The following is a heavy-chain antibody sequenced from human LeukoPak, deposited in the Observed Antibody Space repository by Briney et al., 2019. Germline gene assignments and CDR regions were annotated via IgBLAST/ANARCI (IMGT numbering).Heavy chain of an antibody. D-gene: IGHD2-15*01. CDR3: ARARGYCSGGISPALGGMDV. V-gene: IGHV3-33*01. CDR1: GFDFSSFG. CDR2: IWYDGSNK. Sequence: GGSLRPSCAASGFDFSSFGMQRGRQAPGKGRGWVAGIWYDGSNKNYAGSVKGRFTISRDNSKNTLYLQKNSLRAEDTAVYYCARARGYCSGGISPALGGMDVWGKGATVTVSS. J-gene: IGHJ6*04.